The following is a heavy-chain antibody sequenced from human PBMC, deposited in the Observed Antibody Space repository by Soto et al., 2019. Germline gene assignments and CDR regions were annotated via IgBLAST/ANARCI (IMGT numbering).Heavy chain of an antibody. CDR3: ARDNGIFYGSGSYYVYYYYGMDV. V-gene: IGHV1-69*13. J-gene: IGHJ6*02. Sequence: SVKVSCKASGGTFSSYAISWVRQAPGQGLEWMGGIIPIFGTANYAQKFQGRVTITADESTSTAYMELSSLRSEDTAVYYCARDNGIFYGSGSYYVYYYYGMDVWGQGTTVTVSS. CDR2: IIPIFGTA. D-gene: IGHD3-10*01. CDR1: GGTFSSYA.